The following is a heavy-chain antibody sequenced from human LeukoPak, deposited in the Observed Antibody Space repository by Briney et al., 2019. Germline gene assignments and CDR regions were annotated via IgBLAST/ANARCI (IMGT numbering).Heavy chain of an antibody. CDR3: ARGRGLNFVVVPAIFDY. D-gene: IGHD2-21*02. CDR1: GGSFSGYY. CDR2: INHSGST. V-gene: IGHV4-34*01. Sequence: SETLSLTCAVYGGSFSGYYWSWIRQPPGKGLEWIGEINHSGSTNYNPSLKSRVTISVDTSKNQFSLKLSSVTAADTAFYYCARGRGLNFVVVPAIFDYWGQGTLVTVSS. J-gene: IGHJ4*02.